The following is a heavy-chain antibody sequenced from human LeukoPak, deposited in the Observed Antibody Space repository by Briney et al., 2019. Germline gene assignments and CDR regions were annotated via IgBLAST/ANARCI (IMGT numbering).Heavy chain of an antibody. D-gene: IGHD6-19*01. CDR3: ARERYSSGWIGDI. CDR1: GFTFSSHA. V-gene: IGHV3-30-3*01. CDR2: ISYDGSNK. J-gene: IGHJ3*02. Sequence: GGSLRLSCAASGFTFSSHAMNWVRQAPGRGLEWVAIISYDGSNKYYADSVKGRFTISRDNAKNSLYLQMNSLRAEDTAVYYCARERYSSGWIGDIWGQGTMVTVSS.